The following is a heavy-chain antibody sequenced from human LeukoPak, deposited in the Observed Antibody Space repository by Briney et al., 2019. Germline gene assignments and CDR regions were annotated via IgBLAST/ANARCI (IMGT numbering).Heavy chain of an antibody. CDR3: ASGPWELDF. CDR2: VDNSWTT. V-gene: IGHV4-59*08. CDR1: GGSIGTYD. Sequence: SETLSLTCTVSGGSIGTYDWAWIRQPAGKGLEWIGYVDNSWTTKYNPSFQSRVTISIDTSRRQLSLTLTSVTAADTAVYFCASGPWELDFWGQGTRVTVSS. J-gene: IGHJ4*02. D-gene: IGHD1-26*01.